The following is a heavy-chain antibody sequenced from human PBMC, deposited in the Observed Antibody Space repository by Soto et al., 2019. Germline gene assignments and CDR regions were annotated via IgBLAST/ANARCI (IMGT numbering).Heavy chain of an antibody. CDR2: IYYSGST. Sequence: QLQLQESGPGLVKPSETLSLTCTVSGGSISSSSYYWGWIRQPPGKGLDWIGSIYYSGSTYYNPSLKSRVTMSVDTSKSQSSLKLSSVTAADTAVYYCARLSSIVVVTAMIWFDPWGQGTLVTVSS. CDR3: ARLSSIVVVTAMIWFDP. V-gene: IGHV4-39*01. CDR1: GGSISSSSYY. D-gene: IGHD2-21*02. J-gene: IGHJ5*02.